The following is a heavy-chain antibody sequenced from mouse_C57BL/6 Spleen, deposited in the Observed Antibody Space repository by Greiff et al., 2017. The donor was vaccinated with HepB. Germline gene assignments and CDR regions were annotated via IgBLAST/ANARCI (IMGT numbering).Heavy chain of an antibody. D-gene: IGHD4-1*01. Sequence: VQLKESGPELVKPGASVKISCKASGYAFSSSWMNWVKQRPGKGLEWIGRIYPGDGDTNYNGKFKGKATLTADKSSSTAYMQLSSLTSEDSAVYFCARRANWDGYFDVWGTGTTVTVSS. J-gene: IGHJ1*03. CDR3: ARRANWDGYFDV. V-gene: IGHV1-82*01. CDR1: GYAFSSSW. CDR2: IYPGDGDT.